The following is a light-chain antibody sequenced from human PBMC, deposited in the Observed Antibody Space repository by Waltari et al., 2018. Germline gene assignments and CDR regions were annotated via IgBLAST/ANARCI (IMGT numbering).Light chain of an antibody. Sequence: DIQLPQSPSFLSASVGDRVTIPCRASQGISNHLAWYQQNPGKAPQLLFYAALTVQIGVPSRFSGSGSETEFTLTISSLQPEDFATYYCQQINSYPRTFGQGTRVEIK. CDR1: QGISNH. CDR3: QQINSYPRT. CDR2: AAL. J-gene: IGKJ1*01. V-gene: IGKV1-9*01.